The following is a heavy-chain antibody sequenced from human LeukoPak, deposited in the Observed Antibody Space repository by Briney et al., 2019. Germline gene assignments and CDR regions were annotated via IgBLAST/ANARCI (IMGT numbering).Heavy chain of an antibody. CDR2: ISSGSGYI. J-gene: IGHJ4*02. Sequence: GGSLRLSCAASGFTFSGYSLNWVRQAPGKGLEWVSSISSGSGYIYYADLVKGRFTISRDNAKTSLYLQMNSLRAEDTAVYYCARDGEGTSLSFFDYWGLGTLVTVSA. D-gene: IGHD3-10*01. CDR1: GFTFSGYS. V-gene: IGHV3-21*01. CDR3: ARDGEGTSLSFFDY.